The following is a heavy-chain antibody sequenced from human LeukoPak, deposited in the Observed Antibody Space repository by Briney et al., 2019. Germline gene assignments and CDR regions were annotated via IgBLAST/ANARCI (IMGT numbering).Heavy chain of an antibody. J-gene: IGHJ4*02. CDR2: IYYSGST. CDR1: GGSISSGDYY. CDR3: AREATVTTGFDH. D-gene: IGHD4-17*01. V-gene: IGHV4-30-4*01. Sequence: SETLSLTCTVSGGSISSGDYYWSWIRQPPGTGLEWIGYIYYSGSTYYNPSLKSRVTISVDTSKNQFSLKLSSVTAADTAVYYCAREATVTTGFDHWGQGTPVTVSS.